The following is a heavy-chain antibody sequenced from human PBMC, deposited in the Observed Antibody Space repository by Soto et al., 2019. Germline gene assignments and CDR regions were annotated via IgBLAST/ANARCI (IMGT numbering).Heavy chain of an antibody. CDR3: ARVARAEWLLYSVDAFDI. CDR1: GFTFSSYW. Sequence: GGSLRLSCAASGFTFSSYWMSWVRQAPGKGLEWVANIKQDGSEKYYVDSVKGRFTISRDNAKNSLYLQMNSLRAEDTAVYYCARVARAEWLLYSVDAFDIWGQGTMVTVSS. J-gene: IGHJ3*02. CDR2: IKQDGSEK. V-gene: IGHV3-7*05. D-gene: IGHD3-3*01.